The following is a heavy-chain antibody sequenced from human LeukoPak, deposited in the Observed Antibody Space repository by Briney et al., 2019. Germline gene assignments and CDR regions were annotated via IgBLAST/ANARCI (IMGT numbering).Heavy chain of an antibody. CDR3: ARGVVVVVAATSFDY. J-gene: IGHJ4*02. CDR1: GYTFTGYY. Sequence: AVKVSCKASGYTFTGYYMHWVRQAPGQGLEWMGRINPNSGGTNYSQTFQGTVTLTRDTSISTAYMELSRLRSDDTAVYYCARGVVVVVAATSFDYWGQGTLVTVSS. D-gene: IGHD2-15*01. V-gene: IGHV1-2*06. CDR2: INPNSGGT.